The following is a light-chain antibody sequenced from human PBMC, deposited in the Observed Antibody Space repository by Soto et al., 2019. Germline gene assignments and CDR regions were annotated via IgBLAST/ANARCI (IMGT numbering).Light chain of an antibody. V-gene: IGKV1-5*01. CDR1: QNIGSR. Sequence: DIQMTQSPSNLSASVGDRIAITWRASQNIGSRLAWYQQKPDEAPKLLIYDASSLESGVPLRFGGSGSGTDFTLIISSLQPDDFATYYCQQCNTPFTFGGGTKVDIK. CDR2: DAS. J-gene: IGKJ4*01. CDR3: QQCNTPFT.